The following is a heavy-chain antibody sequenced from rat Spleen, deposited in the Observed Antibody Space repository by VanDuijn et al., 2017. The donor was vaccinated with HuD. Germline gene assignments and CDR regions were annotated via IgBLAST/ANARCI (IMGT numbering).Heavy chain of an antibody. CDR1: GYSITSNY. Sequence: EVQLQESGPGLVKPSQSLSLTCSVTGYSITSNYWGWIRKFPGNKMEWMGYISYSGSTSYNPSLKSRISITRDTSKNQFFLQLNSVTTEDTATYYCARLDTPGGYVMDAWGQGASVTVSS. CDR3: ARLDTPGGYVMDA. V-gene: IGHV3-1*01. D-gene: IGHD2-1*01. CDR2: ISYSGST. J-gene: IGHJ4*01.